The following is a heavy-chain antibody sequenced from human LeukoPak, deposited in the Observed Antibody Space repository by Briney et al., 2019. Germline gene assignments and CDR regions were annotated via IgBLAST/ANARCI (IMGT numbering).Heavy chain of an antibody. Sequence: GASVKVSCKASGGTFSSYAISWVRQAPGQGLEWMGGIIPIFGTANYAQKFQGRVTITADKSTSTAYMELSSLRSEDTAVYYCARGRIIVATISSFDYWGQGTLVTVSS. CDR2: IIPIFGTA. J-gene: IGHJ4*02. CDR3: ARGRIIVATISSFDY. CDR1: GGTFSSYA. V-gene: IGHV1-69*06. D-gene: IGHD5-12*01.